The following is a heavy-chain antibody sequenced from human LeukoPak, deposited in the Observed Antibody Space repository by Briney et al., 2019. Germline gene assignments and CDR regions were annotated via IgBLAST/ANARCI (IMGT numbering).Heavy chain of an antibody. CDR2: IGTAGDT. CDR1: GFAFSDYD. D-gene: IGHD1-1*01. J-gene: IGHJ4*02. Sequence: GGSLRISCAASGFAFSDYDMHWVRQATGKCLEWVSAIGTAGDTYYTGSVKGRFTISRENAKNSLYLQMNSLRAGDTAVYYCARVAKERVGGVYYFDYWGQGTLVTVSS. V-gene: IGHV3-13*01. CDR3: ARVAKERVGGVYYFDY.